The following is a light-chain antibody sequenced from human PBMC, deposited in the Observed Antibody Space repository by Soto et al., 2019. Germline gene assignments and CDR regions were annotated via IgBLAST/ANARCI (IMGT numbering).Light chain of an antibody. CDR2: DAY. V-gene: IGKV3-11*01. CDR3: QQRHMWPIT. Sequence: EVVLTQSPVSLSLSPGERATLSCRASQSFRGLLAWYQQKPGQAPRLLIYDAYNRATGIPPRCSGSGSGTDCTLTISSLEPEDSEVYYCQQRHMWPITFGQGTRLEIK. J-gene: IGKJ5*01. CDR1: QSFRGL.